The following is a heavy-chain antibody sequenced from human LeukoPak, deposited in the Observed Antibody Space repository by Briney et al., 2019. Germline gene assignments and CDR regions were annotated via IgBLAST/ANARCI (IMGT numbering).Heavy chain of an antibody. J-gene: IGHJ6*03. D-gene: IGHD2-2*01. CDR2: VSTYSGHT. V-gene: IGHV1-18*01. Sequence: GASVKVSCKASGDTLPTYGITWVRQAPGQGLEWMGWVSTYSGHTNYAQYLQGRVTMTRDTSTNTAYMELRGLRANDTAIYYCARPAKGAYYFYYMDVWGKGTTVTVSS. CDR1: GDTLPTYG. CDR3: ARPAKGAYYFYYMDV.